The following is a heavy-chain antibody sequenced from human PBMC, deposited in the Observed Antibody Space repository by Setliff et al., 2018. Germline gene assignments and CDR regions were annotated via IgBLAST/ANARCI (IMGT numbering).Heavy chain of an antibody. CDR3: ARHVWGSGSWYNWFDP. CDR2: IYHSGST. CDR1: GYSISSGYY. Sequence: SETLSLTCAVSGYSISSGYYWGWIRQPPGKGLEWLGSIYHSGSTYYNPSLKSRVTISVDTSKNQFSLKLSSVTAADTAVYYCARHVWGSGSWYNWFDPWGQGTLVTVSS. J-gene: IGHJ5*02. V-gene: IGHV4-38-2*01. D-gene: IGHD6-13*01.